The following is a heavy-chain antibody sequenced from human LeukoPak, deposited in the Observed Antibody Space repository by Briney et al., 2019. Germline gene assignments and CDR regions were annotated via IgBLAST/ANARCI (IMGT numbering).Heavy chain of an antibody. CDR2: VSGSGGST. CDR1: GFTFSSYA. V-gene: IGHV3-23*01. J-gene: IGHJ4*02. Sequence: PGGSLRLSGAASGFTFSSYAMSWVRQAPGKGLEWVSAVSGSGGSTYYADSVKGRFTISRDNSKNTLYLQMNSLRAEDTAVYYCAKDLRVGATDCYFDYWGQGTLVTVSS. D-gene: IGHD1-26*01. CDR3: AKDLRVGATDCYFDY.